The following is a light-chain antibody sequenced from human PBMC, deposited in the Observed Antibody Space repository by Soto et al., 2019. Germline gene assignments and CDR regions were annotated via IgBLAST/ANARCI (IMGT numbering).Light chain of an antibody. V-gene: IGKV3D-15*01. CDR3: HQYNGWPRT. Sequence: EISMTQSPATLSVSPGERATLSCRASQSVSSTLAWYQQKPGQAPRLLIYGASSRATGIPDRFSGGGSGTEFTLTITSLQSEDFAVYYCHQYNGWPRTFGQGTKVDI. CDR1: QSVSST. CDR2: GAS. J-gene: IGKJ1*01.